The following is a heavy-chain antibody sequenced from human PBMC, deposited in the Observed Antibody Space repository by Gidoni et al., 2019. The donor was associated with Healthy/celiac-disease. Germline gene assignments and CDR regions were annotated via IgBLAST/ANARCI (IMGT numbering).Heavy chain of an antibody. Sequence: EVQLLESGGGLVQPGGSLRLSCAASGFPFSSYAMSWVRQAPGKGLEWVSAISGSGGSTYYADSVKGRFTISRDNSKNTLYLQMNSLRAEDTAVYYCAKGGGIVVVVAYGMDVWGQGTTVTVSS. J-gene: IGHJ6*02. CDR3: AKGGGIVVVVAYGMDV. CDR1: GFPFSSYA. D-gene: IGHD2-15*01. CDR2: ISGSGGST. V-gene: IGHV3-23*01.